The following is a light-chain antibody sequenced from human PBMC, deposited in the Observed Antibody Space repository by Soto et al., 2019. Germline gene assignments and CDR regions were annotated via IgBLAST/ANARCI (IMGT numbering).Light chain of an antibody. V-gene: IGKV1-39*01. Sequence: DIQMTQSQSSLSASLRYTVTITCRASQNIGSYLNWYQQKPGKAPTLLIYAASTLQSGVPSRFSGSGSGTDFNLTISSLNPEDFATYFCQQGYRIFQTFGQGTKVDIK. CDR2: AAS. CDR3: QQGYRIFQT. J-gene: IGKJ1*01. CDR1: QNIGSY.